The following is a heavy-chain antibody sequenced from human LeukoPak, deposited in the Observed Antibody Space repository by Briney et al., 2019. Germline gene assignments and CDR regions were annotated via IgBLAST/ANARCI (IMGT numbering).Heavy chain of an antibody. CDR2: INPNSGGT. D-gene: IGHD1-26*01. J-gene: IGHJ4*02. CDR3: ARALGLEGSITDY. CDR1: GYTFTGYY. V-gene: IGHV1-2*02. Sequence: ASVKVSCKASGYTFTGYYMHWVRQAPGQGLEWMGWINPNSGGTNYAQKFQGRVTMTRDTSISTAYMELSRLRSDDTAVYYCARALGLEGSITDYWGQGTLVTVSS.